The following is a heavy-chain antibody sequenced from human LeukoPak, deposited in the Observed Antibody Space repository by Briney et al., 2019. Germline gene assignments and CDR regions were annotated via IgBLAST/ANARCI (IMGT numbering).Heavy chain of an antibody. V-gene: IGHV3-48*03. CDR3: ARDVDGYNYGGVAFDI. CDR2: ISSSGSTI. CDR1: GFTFSSYE. J-gene: IGHJ3*02. Sequence: GGSLRLSCAASGFTFSSYEMNWVRQAPGKGLEWVSYISSSGSTIYYADSVKGRFTISRDNAKNSLYLQMNSLRAEDTAVYYCARDVDGYNYGGVAFDIWGQGTMATVSS. D-gene: IGHD5-24*01.